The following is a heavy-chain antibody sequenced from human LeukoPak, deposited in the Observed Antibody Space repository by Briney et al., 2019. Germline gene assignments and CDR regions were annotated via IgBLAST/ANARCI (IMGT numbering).Heavy chain of an antibody. CDR3: ARSGTLSGATSYYYYMDV. CDR2: MNPNSGNT. D-gene: IGHD1-26*01. CDR1: GYTFTSYD. V-gene: IGHV1-8*03. J-gene: IGHJ6*03. Sequence: ASVKVPCKASGYTFTSYDINWVRQATGQGLEWMGWMNPNSGNTGYAQKFQGRVTITRNTSISTAYMELSSLRSEDTAVYYCARSGTLSGATSYYYYMDVWGKGTTVTVSS.